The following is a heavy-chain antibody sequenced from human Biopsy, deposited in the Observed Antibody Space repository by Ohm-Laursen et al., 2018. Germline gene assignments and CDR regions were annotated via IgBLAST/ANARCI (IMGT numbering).Heavy chain of an antibody. J-gene: IGHJ6*02. CDR3: ASMPAAIHEPNYSYYGMHV. Sequence: PPGTLSLTCTVSGDSISSYYWSWIRQPPGKGLERIGYIYYSGSINYNPSLKSRVTISLDTSKNQFSLKLSSVTAADTAVYYCASMPAAIHEPNYSYYGMHVWGQGTTVTVSS. CDR1: GDSISSYY. V-gene: IGHV4-59*08. CDR2: IYYSGSI. D-gene: IGHD2-2*02.